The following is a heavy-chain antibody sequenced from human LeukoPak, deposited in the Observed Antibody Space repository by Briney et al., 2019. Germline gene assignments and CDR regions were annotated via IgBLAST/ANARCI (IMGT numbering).Heavy chain of an antibody. CDR3: AKRVTYSNSPFDY. J-gene: IGHJ4*02. CDR1: GFTFSSYW. D-gene: IGHD4-11*01. CDR2: IYSGGNT. V-gene: IGHV3-53*01. Sequence: GGSLRLSCAASGFTFSSYWMHWVRQAPGKGLVWVSVIYSGGNTYYADSVKGRFTISKDNSKNTLYLQMNSLRAEDTAIYYCAKRVTYSNSPFDYWGQGTLVTVSS.